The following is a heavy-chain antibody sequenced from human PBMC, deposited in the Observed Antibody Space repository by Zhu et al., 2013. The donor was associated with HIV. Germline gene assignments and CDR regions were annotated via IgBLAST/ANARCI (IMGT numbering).Heavy chain of an antibody. Sequence: QVQLVQSGAEVKKPGASVKLSCKASRYTFMSYHIHWVRQAPGQGLEWMAIIDPNGGGTTYARKFQGRVTVTSDTSTSTLYMELNRLTSDDTAVYYCATHDDFWALMDVWGKGTTVIVSS. D-gene: IGHD3-3*01. CDR1: RYTFMSYH. CDR2: IDPNGGGT. V-gene: IGHV1-46*01. J-gene: IGHJ6*03. CDR3: ATHDDFWALMDV.